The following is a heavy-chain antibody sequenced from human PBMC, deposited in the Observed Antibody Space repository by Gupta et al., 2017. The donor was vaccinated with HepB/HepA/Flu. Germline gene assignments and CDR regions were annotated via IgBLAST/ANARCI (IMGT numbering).Heavy chain of an antibody. Sequence: EGQRLESGGGLVQPGGSLSLSCAAPGSTFRTFAMSGVPQPQGKGLEWVSAISGSGGSTYYADSVKGRFTISRDNSKNTLYLQMNSLRAEDTAVYYCAKTSSSSGYYYYYGMDGWGQGTTVTVSS. CDR1: GSTFRTFA. V-gene: IGHV3-23*01. D-gene: IGHD6-6*01. CDR3: AKTSSSSGYYYYYGMDG. CDR2: ISGSGGST. J-gene: IGHJ6*02.